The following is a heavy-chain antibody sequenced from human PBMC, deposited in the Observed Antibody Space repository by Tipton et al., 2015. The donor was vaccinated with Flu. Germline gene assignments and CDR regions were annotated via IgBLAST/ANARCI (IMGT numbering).Heavy chain of an antibody. CDR1: GFTVSSNY. CDR3: ARDSSGYFYYFDY. D-gene: IGHD3-22*01. J-gene: IGHJ4*02. V-gene: IGHV3-53*01. CDR2: IHSGGST. Sequence: GSLRLSCAASGFTVSSNYMSWVRQAPGKGLEWVSVIHSGGSTYYADSVKGRFTISRDNSKNTLYLQMNSLRVEDTAVYYCARDSSGYFYYFDYWGQGTLVTVSS.